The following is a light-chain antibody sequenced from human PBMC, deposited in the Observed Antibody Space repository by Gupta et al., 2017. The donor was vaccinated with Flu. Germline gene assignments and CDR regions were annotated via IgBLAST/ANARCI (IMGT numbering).Light chain of an antibody. CDR3: MQGSRWPWA. Sequence: DVVMTQSPLSLPVTLGQPASISCRSSQSLVYSDGNTYLHWFQQRPGQSPRRLIYQVSHRESGVPDRFSGSGSDTDFILKISRVEAEDVGVYYCMQGSRWPWAFGQGTKVEIK. CDR2: QVS. J-gene: IGKJ1*01. V-gene: IGKV2-30*01. CDR1: QSLVYSDGNTY.